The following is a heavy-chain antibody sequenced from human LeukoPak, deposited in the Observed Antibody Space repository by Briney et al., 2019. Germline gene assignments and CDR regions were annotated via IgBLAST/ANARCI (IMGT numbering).Heavy chain of an antibody. V-gene: IGHV3-30*18. CDR3: EKGPAPRLGEFSYHALVDY. CDR2: ISYDGSNE. J-gene: IGHJ4*02. CDR1: GFTFSSYG. D-gene: IGHD3-16*02. Sequence: PGGSLRLSCVASGFTFSSYGMHWVRQAPGKGLEWVAFISYDGSNENIADSVKGRFIISRDNSKNTLYLQMNSLRAEDTAVYYCEKGPAPRLGEFSYHALVDYWGQGTLVTVSS.